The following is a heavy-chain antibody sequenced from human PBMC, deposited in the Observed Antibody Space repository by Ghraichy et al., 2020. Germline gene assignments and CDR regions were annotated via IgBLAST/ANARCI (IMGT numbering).Heavy chain of an antibody. CDR1: GGTFSSYA. D-gene: IGHD3-10*01. Sequence: SVKVSCKASGGTFSSYAISWVRQAPGQGLEWMGGIIPIFGTANYAQKFQGRVTITTDESTSTAYMELSSLRSEDTAVYYCATKQRTMDYYGSGSLGPWGQGTLVTVSS. J-gene: IGHJ4*02. V-gene: IGHV1-69*05. CDR3: ATKQRTMDYYGSGSLGP. CDR2: IIPIFGTA.